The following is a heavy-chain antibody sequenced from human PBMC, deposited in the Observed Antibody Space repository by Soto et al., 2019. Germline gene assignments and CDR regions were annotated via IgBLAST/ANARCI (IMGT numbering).Heavy chain of an antibody. CDR1: GFTFSNHY. CDR3: GRDPELWDENVATRPSIYYYGMDV. Sequence: VQLVESGGGLVEPGGSLRLSCEASGFTFSNHYMSWIRQAPGKGLEWVSYISRSGSTIYYADSVRGRFTISRDNSKSSLYLQMDSLRAEDTAMYYCGRDPELWDENVATRPSIYYYGMDVWGQGTTVTVSS. J-gene: IGHJ6*02. D-gene: IGHD3-16*01. CDR2: ISRSGSTI. V-gene: IGHV3-11*01.